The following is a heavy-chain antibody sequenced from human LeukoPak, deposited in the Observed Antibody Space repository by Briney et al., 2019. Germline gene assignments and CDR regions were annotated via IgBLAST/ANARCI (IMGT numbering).Heavy chain of an antibody. Sequence: PGGSLRLSCAASGFTVSSNYMSWVRQAPGKGLEWVSVIYSGGSTYYADSVKGRFTISRDNSKNTLYLQMNSLRAEDTAVYYCARNYGDYARPRDFDYWGQGTLVTVSS. CDR2: IYSGGST. J-gene: IGHJ4*02. D-gene: IGHD4-17*01. CDR3: ARNYGDYARPRDFDY. CDR1: GFTVSSNY. V-gene: IGHV3-53*05.